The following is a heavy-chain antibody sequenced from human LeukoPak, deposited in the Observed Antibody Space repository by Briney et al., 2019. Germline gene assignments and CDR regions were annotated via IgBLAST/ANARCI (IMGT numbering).Heavy chain of an antibody. Sequence: VASVKVSCKASGYTFTSYAMHWVRQAPGHRIEWMGWINAGNGNTKYSQKFQGRVTITRDTSASTAYMELSSLRSEDTAVYYCARDRWWEPTDFSFDYWGQGTLVTVSS. CDR2: INAGNGNT. D-gene: IGHD1-26*01. CDR3: ARDRWWEPTDFSFDY. J-gene: IGHJ4*02. V-gene: IGHV1-3*01. CDR1: GYTFTSYA.